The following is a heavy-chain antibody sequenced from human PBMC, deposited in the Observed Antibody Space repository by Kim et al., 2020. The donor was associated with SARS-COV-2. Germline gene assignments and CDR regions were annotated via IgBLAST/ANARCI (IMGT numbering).Heavy chain of an antibody. V-gene: IGHV4-61*02. Sequence: SETLSLTCTVSGGSISRGRYYWSWIRQPAGKGLEWIGRIYTSGSTNYNPSLKSRVTISVDTSKNQFSLKLSSVTAADTAVYYCAAGYSGYDIFRYYFDYWGQGTLVTVSS. CDR2: IYTSGST. J-gene: IGHJ4*02. D-gene: IGHD5-12*01. CDR1: GGSISRGRYY. CDR3: AAGYSGYDIFRYYFDY.